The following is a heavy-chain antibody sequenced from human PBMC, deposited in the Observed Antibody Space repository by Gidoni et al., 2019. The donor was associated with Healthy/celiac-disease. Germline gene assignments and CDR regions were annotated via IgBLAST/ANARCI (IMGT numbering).Heavy chain of an antibody. CDR1: GYIFTSYG. J-gene: IGHJ4*02. Sequence: QVQLVQSGAEVKKPGASVKVSCKASGYIFTSYGISWVRQAPGQGLEWMGWISAYNGNTNYAQKLQSRVTMTTDTSTSTAYMELRSLKSDDTAVYYCARDPGGYSYGSRFDYWGQGTLVTVSS. CDR2: ISAYNGNT. V-gene: IGHV1-18*01. D-gene: IGHD5-18*01. CDR3: ARDPGGYSYGSRFDY.